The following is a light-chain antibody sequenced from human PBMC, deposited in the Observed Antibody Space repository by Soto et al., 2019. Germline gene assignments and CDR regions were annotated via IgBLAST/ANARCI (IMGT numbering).Light chain of an antibody. CDR2: GTS. V-gene: IGKV3-20*01. CDR3: QQYGSSPLT. J-gene: IGKJ4*01. Sequence: EIVLTQSPATLSLSPGKRATLSCRASHNISSYLLWYQQKPGQAPRLLVYGTSSRATGIPDRFSGSGSGTDFTLTISRLEPEDFAVYYCQQYGSSPLTFGAGTKVDIK. CDR1: HNISSY.